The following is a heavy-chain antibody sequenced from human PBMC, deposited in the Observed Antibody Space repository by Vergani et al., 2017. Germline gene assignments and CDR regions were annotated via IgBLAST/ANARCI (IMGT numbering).Heavy chain of an antibody. J-gene: IGHJ4*02. CDR3: ARSQMATNDFDL. CDR2: ISPYNHKT. D-gene: IGHD5-24*01. V-gene: IGHV1-18*04. CDR1: GYTFVNHP. Sequence: QAQLGQSDSEVKKPGDSVTLSCKTSGYTFVNHPITWVRQAPGQGLEWMGWISPYNHKTLYSQKVEGRVTMTSDPSSSTVFLELRRVTSGDTAIYYCARSQMATNDFDLWGRGTLVTVSS.